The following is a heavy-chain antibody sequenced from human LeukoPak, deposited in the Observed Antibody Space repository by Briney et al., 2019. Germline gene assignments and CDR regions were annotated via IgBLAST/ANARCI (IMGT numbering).Heavy chain of an antibody. CDR2: IIPIFGTA. CDR3: ARETIAVAGTNAFDI. J-gene: IGHJ3*02. D-gene: IGHD6-19*01. Sequence: ASVKVSCKASGGTFSSYAISWVRQAPGQGLEWMGGIIPIFGTANYAQKFQGRVTMTRDTSISTAYMELSRLRSDDTAVYCCARETIAVAGTNAFDIWGQGTMVTVSS. V-gene: IGHV1-69*05. CDR1: GGTFSSYA.